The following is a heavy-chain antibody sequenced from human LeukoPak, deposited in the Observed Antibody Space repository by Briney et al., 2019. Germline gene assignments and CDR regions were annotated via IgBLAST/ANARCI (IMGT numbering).Heavy chain of an antibody. CDR3: AHIGALLWFGELLPSFDY. CDR1: GFSLSTSGVG. D-gene: IGHD3-10*01. J-gene: IGHJ4*02. V-gene: IGHV2-5*02. CDR2: IYWDDDK. Sequence: ESGPTLVKPTQTLTLTCTFSGFSLSTSGVGVGWIRRPPGKALEWLALIYWDDDKRYSPSLKSRLTIAKDTYKNQVVLTMTNMDPVDTATYYSAHIGALLWFGELLPSFDYWDQGTLITVSS.